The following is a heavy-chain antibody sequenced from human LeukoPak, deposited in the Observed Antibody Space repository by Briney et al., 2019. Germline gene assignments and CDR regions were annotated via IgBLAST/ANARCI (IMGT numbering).Heavy chain of an antibody. D-gene: IGHD4-11*01. CDR3: ARSYSNYYYYYGMDV. CDR1: GGSFSGYY. J-gene: IGHJ6*02. Sequence: KASETLSLTCAVYGGSFSGYYWSWIRQPPGKGLEWIGEINHSGSTNYNPSLKSRVTISVDTSKNQFSLKLSSVTAADTAVYYCARSYSNYYYYYGMDVWGQGTTVTVSS. CDR2: INHSGST. V-gene: IGHV4-34*01.